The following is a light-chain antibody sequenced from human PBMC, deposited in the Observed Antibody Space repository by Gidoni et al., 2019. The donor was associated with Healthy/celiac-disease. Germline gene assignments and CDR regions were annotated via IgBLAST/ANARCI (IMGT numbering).Light chain of an antibody. J-gene: IGKJ2*01. V-gene: IGKV1-5*03. CDR3: QQYNSYPYT. Sequence: DIEMTQSPSTLSASGGDSVTITCRASQSISNWLAWYQQKPGKAPKLLLYKASSLERGVPSRFSGSGSGTEFTLPISSLQPADFATSYCQQYNSYPYTFGQGTKLEIK. CDR2: KAS. CDR1: QSISNW.